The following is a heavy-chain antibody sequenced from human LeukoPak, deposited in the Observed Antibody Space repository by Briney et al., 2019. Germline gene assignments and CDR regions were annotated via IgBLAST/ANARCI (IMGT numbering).Heavy chain of an antibody. V-gene: IGHV4-31*03. CDR1: GGSISSGGCY. Sequence: SETLSLTCTVSGGSISSGGCYWSWIRQHPGKGLEWIGYIYYSGSTYYNPSLKSRVTISVDTSKNQFSLKLSSVTAADTAVYSCARDTMVRGVPHYGMDVWGQGTPVTVSS. CDR3: ARDTMVRGVPHYGMDV. D-gene: IGHD3-10*01. J-gene: IGHJ6*02. CDR2: IYYSGST.